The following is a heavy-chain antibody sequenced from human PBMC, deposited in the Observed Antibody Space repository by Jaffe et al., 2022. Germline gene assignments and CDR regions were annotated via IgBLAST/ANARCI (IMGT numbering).Heavy chain of an antibody. CDR1: GYSISRGYY. CDR2: IYHSGTT. D-gene: IGHD5-18*01. V-gene: IGHV4-38-2*01. J-gene: IGHJ4*02. Sequence: QVQLQESGPGLVKPSETLSLTCVVSGYSISRGYYWGWIRQPPGKGLEWIGSIYHSGTTYDNPSLESRVTISVDTSKNQFSLKLSSVTAADTAVYYCARSVDRRDTAEYYFDNWGLGTLVTVSS. CDR3: ARSVDRRDTAEYYFDN.